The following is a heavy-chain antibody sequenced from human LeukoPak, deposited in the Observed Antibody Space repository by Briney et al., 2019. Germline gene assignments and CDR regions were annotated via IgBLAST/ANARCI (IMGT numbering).Heavy chain of an antibody. D-gene: IGHD3-9*01. J-gene: IGHJ5*02. CDR2: ISGSGGST. Sequence: PGGSLRLSCAASGFTFSSYGMSWVRQAPGKGLEWVSAISGSGGSTYYADSVKGRFTISRDNSKNTLYLQMNSLRAEDTAVYYCARDQGLRYFDWLSSWFDPWGQGTLVTVSS. CDR1: GFTFSSYG. V-gene: IGHV3-23*01. CDR3: ARDQGLRYFDWLSSWFDP.